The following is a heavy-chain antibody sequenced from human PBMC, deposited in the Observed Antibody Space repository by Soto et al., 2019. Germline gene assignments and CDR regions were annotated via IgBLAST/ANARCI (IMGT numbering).Heavy chain of an antibody. V-gene: IGHV4-61*01. Sequence: TVSGRSVNNGSYYWTWIRLPPGKGLEWLGYIYYSGTTNHNPSLTSRVTISVDPSKNQFSLKVKSVTAADTAVYYCARNSRGYKYRYYFDSWGQGALVTVSA. CDR3: ARNSRGYKYRYYFDS. D-gene: IGHD5-18*01. J-gene: IGHJ4*02. CDR1: GRSVNNGSYY. CDR2: IYYSGTT.